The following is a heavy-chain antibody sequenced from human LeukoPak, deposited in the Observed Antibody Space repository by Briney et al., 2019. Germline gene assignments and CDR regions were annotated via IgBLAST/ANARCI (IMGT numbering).Heavy chain of an antibody. V-gene: IGHV4-59*01. CDR3: ARGLMATINYFDY. CDR2: IYYSGST. Sequence: SETLSLTCTVSGGSISSYYWSWIRQPPGKGLEWIGYIYYSGSTNYNPSLKSRVTISVDTSKSQFSLKLSSVNAADTAVYYCARGLMATINYFDYWGQGTLVTVSS. CDR1: GGSISSYY. J-gene: IGHJ4*02. D-gene: IGHD5-24*01.